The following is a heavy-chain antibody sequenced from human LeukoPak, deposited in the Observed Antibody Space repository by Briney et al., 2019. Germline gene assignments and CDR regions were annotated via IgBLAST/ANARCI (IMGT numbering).Heavy chain of an antibody. CDR2: ISSSSSYT. V-gene: IGHV3-11*06. J-gene: IGHJ4*02. D-gene: IGHD2-15*01. CDR3: ARDCGGSCFTPDFDY. Sequence: PGGSLRLSCAVSGFTFSDYYMSWIRQAPGKGLEWVSYISSSSSYTNYADSVKGRFTISRDNAKNSLYLQMNSLRAEDTAVYYCARDCGGSCFTPDFDYWGQGTLVTVSS. CDR1: GFTFSDYY.